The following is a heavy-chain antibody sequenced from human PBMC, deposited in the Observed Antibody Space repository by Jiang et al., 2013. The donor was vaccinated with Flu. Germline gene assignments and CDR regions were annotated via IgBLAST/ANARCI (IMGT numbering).Heavy chain of an antibody. V-gene: IGHV1-18*01. CDR2: ISVDNGNT. CDR3: ARGFYGSGPF. D-gene: IGHD3-10*01. J-gene: IGHJ4*02. CDR1: GYTFINFG. Sequence: SGAEVKKPGASVKVSCKASGYTFINFGISWVRQAPGQGLEWMGWISVDNGNTNYAQKFQGRVTLTTDTSTSTAYMELRSLRSDDTAVYYCARGFYGSGPFWGQGTLVTVSS.